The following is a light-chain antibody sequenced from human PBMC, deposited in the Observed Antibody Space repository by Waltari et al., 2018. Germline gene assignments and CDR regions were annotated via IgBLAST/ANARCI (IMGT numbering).Light chain of an antibody. V-gene: IGKV3-20*01. CDR1: PCVSRA. J-gene: IGKJ1*01. Sequence: EIVLTQSPGTLSLSPGERATLSCRASPCVSRALAWYQQQPGQAPRLLIYDASTRATGIPDRFSGSGSGTDFSLTISRLEPEDSAVYYCQKYGTLPATFGQGTKVEIK. CDR3: QKYGTLPAT. CDR2: DAS.